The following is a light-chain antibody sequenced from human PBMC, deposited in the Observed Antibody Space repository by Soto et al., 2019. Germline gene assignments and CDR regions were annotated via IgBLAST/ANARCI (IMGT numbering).Light chain of an antibody. CDR1: TRAVISGHF. CDR2: ETS. CDR3: LLSYTAAQRV. Sequence: QAVVTQEPSLTVSPGGTVTLTCGSSTRAVISGHFPSWFQQKPGQAPRTLIFETSNKHSWTPARFTGSLVGGKAALTLSGAQPEDEADYYCLLSYTAAQRVFGGGTKLTVL. V-gene: IGLV7-46*01. J-gene: IGLJ3*02.